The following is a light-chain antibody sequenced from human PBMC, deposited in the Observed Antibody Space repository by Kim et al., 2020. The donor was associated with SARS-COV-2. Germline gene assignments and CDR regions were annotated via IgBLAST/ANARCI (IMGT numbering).Light chain of an antibody. V-gene: IGKV3-15*01. CDR3: QQYNNWPLPCT. J-gene: IGKJ2*02. Sequence: EIVMTQSPATLSVYPGERATLSCRASQTFGTNLAWYQQKPGQAPRLLIYRTSTRATGVTARFSGSGSGTEFTLTISSLQSDDFATYYCQQYNNWPLPCTFGQGTKLEI. CDR1: QTFGTN. CDR2: RTS.